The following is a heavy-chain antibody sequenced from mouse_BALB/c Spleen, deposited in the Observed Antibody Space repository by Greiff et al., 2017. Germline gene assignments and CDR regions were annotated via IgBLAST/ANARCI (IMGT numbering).Heavy chain of an antibody. D-gene: IGHD2-14*01. CDR2: ISSGGSYT. CDR3: ARQGDYRYDFDY. CDR1: GFTFSSYA. J-gene: IGHJ2*01. V-gene: IGHV5-9-3*01. Sequence: EVMLVESGGGLVKPGGSLKLSCAASGFTFSSYAMSWVRQTPEKRLEWVATISSGGSYTYYPDSVKGRFTISRDNAKNTLYLQMSSLRSEDTAMYYCARQGDYRYDFDYWGQGTTLTVSS.